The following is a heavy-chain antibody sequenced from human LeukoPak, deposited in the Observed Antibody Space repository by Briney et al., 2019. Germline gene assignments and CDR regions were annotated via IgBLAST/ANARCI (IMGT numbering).Heavy chain of an antibody. CDR2: ISYDDRNE. V-gene: IGHV3-30*18. J-gene: IGHJ4*02. D-gene: IGHD2-2*01. Sequence: PGGSLRLSCAASGFTFSSSGMHWVRQAPGQGPEWVAFISYDDRNEYYADSVKGRFTVSRDTSKTTLYLQMNSLRPEDKAVYYCAKDLRYCSGTNCYYYFDSWGQGTLVTVSS. CDR3: AKDLRYCSGTNCYYYFDS. CDR1: GFTFSSSG.